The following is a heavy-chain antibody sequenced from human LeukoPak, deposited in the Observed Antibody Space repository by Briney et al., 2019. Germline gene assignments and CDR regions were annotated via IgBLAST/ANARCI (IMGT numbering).Heavy chain of an antibody. CDR1: GGSISNYY. V-gene: IGHV4-59*12. Sequence: SETLSLTCTVSGGSISNYYWSWLRQPPGKELEWIGNIFYSGSSDYNPSLKSRVTMSVDTSKNQFSLKLSSVTAADTAVYYCARDLGDRGYFDYWGQGTLVTVSS. D-gene: IGHD3-10*01. CDR2: IFYSGSS. CDR3: ARDLGDRGYFDY. J-gene: IGHJ4*02.